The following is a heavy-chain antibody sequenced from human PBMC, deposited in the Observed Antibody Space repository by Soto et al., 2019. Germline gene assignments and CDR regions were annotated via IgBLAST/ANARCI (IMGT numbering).Heavy chain of an antibody. J-gene: IGHJ4*02. CDR1: GYTFTGYY. D-gene: IGHD6-6*01. Sequence: ASVKVSCKASGYTFTGYYVHWVRQAPGQGLEWMGWINPNSGGSTSYAQKFQGRVTMTRDTSTSTVYMELSSLRSEDTAVYYCARGRIAARPLGASRFDYWGQGTLVTVSS. CDR2: INPNSGGST. CDR3: ARGRIAARPLGASRFDY. V-gene: IGHV1-46*01.